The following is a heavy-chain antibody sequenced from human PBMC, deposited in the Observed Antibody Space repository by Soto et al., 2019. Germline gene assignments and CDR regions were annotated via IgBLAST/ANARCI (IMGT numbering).Heavy chain of an antibody. CDR2: SSSHYT. CDR1: GFTFSDFY. V-gene: IGHV3-11*06. Sequence: GGSLRLSCAASGFTFSDFYISWVRQAPGKGLEWISYSSSHYTKYADSVQGRFTVSRDNAKNSLYLQMNSLRHDDTAFYYCAREQQTGMVLGWFDTWGQGTPVTVSS. CDR3: AREQQTGMVLGWFDT. J-gene: IGHJ5*02. D-gene: IGHD1-1*01.